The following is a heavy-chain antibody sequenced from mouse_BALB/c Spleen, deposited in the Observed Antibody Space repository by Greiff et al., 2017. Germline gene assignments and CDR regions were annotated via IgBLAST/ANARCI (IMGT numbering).Heavy chain of an antibody. CDR1: GFTFSSYA. CDR3: ARGGDWDPDY. D-gene: IGHD4-1*01. J-gene: IGHJ2*01. V-gene: IGHV5-6-5*01. Sequence: EVQGVESGGGLVKPGGSLKLSCAASGFTFSSYAMSWVRQTPEKRLEWVASISSGGSTYYPDSVKGRFTISRDNARNILYLQMSSLRSEDTAMYYCARGGDWDPDYWGQGTTLTVSS. CDR2: ISSGGST.